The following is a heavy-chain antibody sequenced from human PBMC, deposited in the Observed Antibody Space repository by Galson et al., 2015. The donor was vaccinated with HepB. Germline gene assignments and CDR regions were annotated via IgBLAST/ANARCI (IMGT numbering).Heavy chain of an antibody. Sequence: SVKVSCKVSGYTLTELSMHWVRQAPGQGLEWMGWINPNSGFTNYAQNFRGRVTMTSDTSINTAYMELNSLRSDDTAVFYCARASPWSGSDYWGQGTLVTVSS. CDR3: ARASPWSGSDY. D-gene: IGHD3-3*01. J-gene: IGHJ4*02. CDR2: INPNSGFT. CDR1: GYTLTELS. V-gene: IGHV1-2*02.